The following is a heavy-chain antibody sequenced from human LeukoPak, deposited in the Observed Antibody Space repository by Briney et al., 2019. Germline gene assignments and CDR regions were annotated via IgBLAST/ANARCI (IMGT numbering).Heavy chain of an antibody. CDR2: INSDGSTT. CDR1: GFTFSNYW. V-gene: IGHV3-74*01. D-gene: IGHD3-16*01. Sequence: GGSLRLSCAASGFTFSNYWMHWVRQAPGKGLVWVSRINSDGSTTSADSVKGRFTISRDNAEKTLYLQLNSLRAEDTAVYYCARGKDGVWALDIWGQGTFVPVSS. J-gene: IGHJ3*02. CDR3: ARGKDGVWALDI.